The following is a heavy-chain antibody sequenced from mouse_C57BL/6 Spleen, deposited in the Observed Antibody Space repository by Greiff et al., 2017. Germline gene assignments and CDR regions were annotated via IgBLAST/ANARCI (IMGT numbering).Heavy chain of an antibody. CDR3: TTIYYGNLYFDY. J-gene: IGHJ2*01. CDR1: GFTFSSYA. D-gene: IGHD2-1*01. V-gene: IGHV5-9-1*02. Sequence: EVKLVESGEGLVKPGGSLKLSCAASGFTFSSYAMSWVRQTPEKRLEWVAYISSGGDYIYYADTVKGRFTISRDNARNTLYLQMSSLKSEDTAMYYCTTIYYGNLYFDYWGQGTTLTVSS. CDR2: ISSGGDYI.